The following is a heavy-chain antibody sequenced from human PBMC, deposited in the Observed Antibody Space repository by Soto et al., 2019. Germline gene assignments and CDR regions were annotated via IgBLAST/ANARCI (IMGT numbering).Heavy chain of an antibody. Sequence: ASVQVSCKAPGDTFTRYYLNWVRQAPGQGLEWMGVINPHGGSTKYAQKFQGRITMTRDTSRSTVYMELGSLRSDDTAIYYCARSSGGNFGIIIEGSNWFDPWGQGTLVTVAS. D-gene: IGHD3-3*01. CDR2: INPHGGST. CDR1: GDTFTRYY. V-gene: IGHV1-46*01. CDR3: ARSSGGNFGIIIEGSNWFDP. J-gene: IGHJ5*02.